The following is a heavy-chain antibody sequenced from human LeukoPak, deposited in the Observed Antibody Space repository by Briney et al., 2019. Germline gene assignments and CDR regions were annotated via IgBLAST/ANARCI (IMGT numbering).Heavy chain of an antibody. Sequence: PGGSLRLSCAASGFTFSDYYMSRIRQAPGKGLEWVSYISSSGSTIYYADPVKGRFTISRDNAKNSLYLQMNSLRAEDTAVYYCARDRENYYDSSGYPLCDYWGQGTLVTVSS. CDR2: ISSSGSTI. J-gene: IGHJ4*02. CDR3: ARDRENYYDSSGYPLCDY. CDR1: GFTFSDYY. V-gene: IGHV3-11*04. D-gene: IGHD3-22*01.